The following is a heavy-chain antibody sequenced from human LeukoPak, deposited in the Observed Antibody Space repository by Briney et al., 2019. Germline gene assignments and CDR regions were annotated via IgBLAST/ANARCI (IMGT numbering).Heavy chain of an antibody. CDR3: ARESRPPYWFDP. CDR2: INHSGST. CDR1: GFTVSDNY. J-gene: IGHJ5*02. D-gene: IGHD6-6*01. V-gene: IGHV4-34*01. Sequence: GSLRLSCAASGFTVSDNYMSWVRQAPGKGREWIGEINHSGSTNYNPSLKSRVTISVDTSKNQFSLQLSSVTAADTAVYYCARESRPPYWFDPWGQGTLVTVSS.